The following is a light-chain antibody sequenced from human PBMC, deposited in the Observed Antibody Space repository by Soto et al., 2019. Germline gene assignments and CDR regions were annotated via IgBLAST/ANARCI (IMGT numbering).Light chain of an antibody. V-gene: IGKV4-1*01. CDR2: WAS. J-gene: IGKJ3*01. Sequence: DIVMTQSPDSLAVPLGERATINCKSSQSVLYSSNNKNYLGWYQKKPGQPPKLLIYWASTRESGVPDRFSGSGSGTDFTLTISSLQAEDVAVYYCQQYSSTPFTFGPGTKVHI. CDR3: QQYSSTPFT. CDR1: QSVLYSSNNKNY.